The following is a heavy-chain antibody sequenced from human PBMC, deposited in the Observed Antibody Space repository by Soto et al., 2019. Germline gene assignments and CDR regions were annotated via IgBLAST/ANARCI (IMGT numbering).Heavy chain of an antibody. Sequence: QVQLQESGPGLVKPSETLSLTCTVSGGSVSSGSYYWSWIRQPPGKGLEWIGYIYYSGSTNYNPSLKSRVTISVDTSKNQFSRKLSSVTAADTAVYYGARDVPGPAVNYWGQGTLVTVSS. CDR1: GGSVSSGSYY. D-gene: IGHD2-2*01. CDR3: ARDVPGPAVNY. J-gene: IGHJ4*02. CDR2: IYYSGST. V-gene: IGHV4-61*01.